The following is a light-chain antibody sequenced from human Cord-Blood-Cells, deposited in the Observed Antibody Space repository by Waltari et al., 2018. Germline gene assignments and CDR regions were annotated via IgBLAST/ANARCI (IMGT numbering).Light chain of an antibody. V-gene: IGKV4-1*01. CDR1: QCVLYSSNNKNY. CDR2: WAS. Sequence: IVMNQSPDSLAVSLGERATINCKSRQCVLYSSNNKNYLAWYQQKPGQPPKLLIYWASTRESGVPDRFSGSGSGTDFTLTISSLQAEDVAVYYCQQYCNSQLTFGQGTKVEIK. J-gene: IGKJ1*01. CDR3: QQYCNSQLT.